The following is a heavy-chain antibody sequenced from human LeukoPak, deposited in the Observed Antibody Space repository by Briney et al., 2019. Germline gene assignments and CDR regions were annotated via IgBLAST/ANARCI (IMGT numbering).Heavy chain of an antibody. CDR1: GYTFTGYY. Sequence: ASVKVSCKASGYTFTGYYMHWARQAPGQGLEWMGWINPNSGGTNYAQKFQGRVTMTRDTSISTAYMELSRLRSDDTAVYYCARWAPHYYYYYGMDVWGQGTTVTVSS. V-gene: IGHV1-2*02. J-gene: IGHJ6*02. CDR2: INPNSGGT. CDR3: ARWAPHYYYYYGMDV.